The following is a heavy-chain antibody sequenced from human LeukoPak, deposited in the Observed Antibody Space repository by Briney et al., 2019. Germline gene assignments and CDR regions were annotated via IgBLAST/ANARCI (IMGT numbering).Heavy chain of an antibody. CDR2: ISAYNGNT. Sequence: ASVKVSCKASGYTFTSYGISWVRQAPGQGLEWMGWISAYNGNTNYAQKLQGRVTMTTDISTSTAYMELRSLRSDDTAVYYCARDAGYSGYDSIYGMDVWGQGTTVTVSS. V-gene: IGHV1-18*01. CDR3: ARDAGYSGYDSIYGMDV. D-gene: IGHD5-12*01. CDR1: GYTFTSYG. J-gene: IGHJ6*02.